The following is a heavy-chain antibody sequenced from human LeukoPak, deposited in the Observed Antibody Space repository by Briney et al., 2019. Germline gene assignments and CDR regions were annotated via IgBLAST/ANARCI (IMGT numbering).Heavy chain of an antibody. D-gene: IGHD3-10*01. Sequence: GGSLRLSCAASGFTFSSYSVNWVRQAPGKGLEWVASISTSGNYIYYADSVKGRFTISRDNARNSLYLQMSSLRAEDTAVYCCARGYYDSGRLPYYFDYWGRGTLVTVSS. J-gene: IGHJ4*02. V-gene: IGHV3-21*01. CDR2: ISTSGNYI. CDR3: ARGYYDSGRLPYYFDY. CDR1: GFTFSSYS.